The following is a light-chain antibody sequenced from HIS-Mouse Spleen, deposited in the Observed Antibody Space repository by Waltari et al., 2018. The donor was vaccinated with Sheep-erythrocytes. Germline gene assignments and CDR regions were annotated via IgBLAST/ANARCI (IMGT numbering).Light chain of an antibody. J-gene: IGLJ2*01. CDR1: ALPKKY. Sequence: SYELTQPPSVSVSPGQTARITCSGDALPKKYSYWYQQKSGQAPVLVIYEDSKRTSGIPERFSGSSSGKMATLTISGAQVEDEADYYCYSTDSSGNGVFGGGTKLTVL. V-gene: IGLV3-10*01. CDR2: EDS. CDR3: YSTDSSGNGV.